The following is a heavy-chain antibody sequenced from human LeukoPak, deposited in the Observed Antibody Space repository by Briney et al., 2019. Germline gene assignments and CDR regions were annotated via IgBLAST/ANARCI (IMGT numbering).Heavy chain of an antibody. J-gene: IGHJ4*02. V-gene: IGHV3-23*01. CDR3: AKGIFGSSGYRPFDY. Sequence: GGSLRLSCAASGFTFSSYAMSWVRQAPGKGLEWVSAISGSGGSTYYADSVKGRFTISRDNSKNTLYLQMNSLRAEDTAVYYCAKGIFGSSGYRPFDYWGQGTLVTVSS. D-gene: IGHD3-22*01. CDR2: ISGSGGST. CDR1: GFTFSSYA.